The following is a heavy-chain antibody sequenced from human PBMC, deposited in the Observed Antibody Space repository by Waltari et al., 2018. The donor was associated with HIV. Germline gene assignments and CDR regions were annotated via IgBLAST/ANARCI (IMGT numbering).Heavy chain of an antibody. V-gene: IGHV4-59*01. CDR2: IYDSGRT. Sequence: QVQLQESGPGLVKPSETLSLTCTVSGGSISSYYWSWIRQPPGKGLEWIGYIYDSGRTNYNPSLKSRVTISVDPAKNQFSLKLSSVTAADTAVYYCARDKRDGGNHRAYFDYWGQGSLVTVSS. CDR1: GGSISSYY. J-gene: IGHJ4*02. D-gene: IGHD2-15*01. CDR3: ARDKRDGGNHRAYFDY.